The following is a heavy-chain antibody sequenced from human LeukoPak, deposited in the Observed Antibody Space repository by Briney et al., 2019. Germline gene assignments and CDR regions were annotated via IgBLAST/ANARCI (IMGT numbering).Heavy chain of an antibody. CDR1: GGSISSSSYY. Sequence: SETLSLTCTVSGGSISSSSYYWGWIRQPPGKGLEWIGSIYYSGSTYYNPSLKSRVTISVDTSKDQFSLKLSSVTAADTAVYYCARQKDTAMVNFDYWGQGTLVTVSS. CDR2: IYYSGST. D-gene: IGHD5-18*01. J-gene: IGHJ4*02. V-gene: IGHV4-39*01. CDR3: ARQKDTAMVNFDY.